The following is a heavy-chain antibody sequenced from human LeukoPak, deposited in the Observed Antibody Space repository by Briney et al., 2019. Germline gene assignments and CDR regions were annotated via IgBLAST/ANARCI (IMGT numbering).Heavy chain of an antibody. J-gene: IGHJ4*02. Sequence: PGGSLRLSCAASGFTFRNYQMNWVRQAPGKGLEWVSYIGNIISTTHYADSVRGRFTVSRDDAKSFLYLQMSSLRVEDTAVYYCARTAYDLRGQSLVPGLDSWGQGTLVTVSS. D-gene: IGHD6-19*01. CDR3: ARTAYDLRGQSLVPGLDS. CDR2: IGNIISTT. CDR1: GFTFRNYQ. V-gene: IGHV3-48*03.